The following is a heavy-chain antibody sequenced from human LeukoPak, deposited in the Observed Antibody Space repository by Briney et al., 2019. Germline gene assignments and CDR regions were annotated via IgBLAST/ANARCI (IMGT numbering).Heavy chain of an antibody. CDR3: ARVGCSSTSCYTLRGNYYYMDV. CDR1: GGSLSTYY. CDR2: MYYSGST. V-gene: IGHV4-59*12. Sequence: SETLSLTCTVSGGSLSTYYWSWIRQPPGKGLEWIGSMYYSGSTYYNPSLKSRVTISVDTSKNQFSLKLSSVTAADTAVYYCARVGCSSTSCYTLRGNYYYMDVWGKGTTVTVSS. D-gene: IGHD2-2*02. J-gene: IGHJ6*03.